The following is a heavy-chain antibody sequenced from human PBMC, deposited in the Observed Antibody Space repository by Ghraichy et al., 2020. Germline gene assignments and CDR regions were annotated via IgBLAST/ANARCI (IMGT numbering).Heavy chain of an antibody. J-gene: IGHJ4*02. CDR1: GFTFKNFW. CDR3: VRQGPLDY. CDR2: INRDGSEK. Sequence: GESLNISCAASGFTFKNFWMTWVRQVPGKGLEWVVNINRDGSEKNYVDSVKDRFTISRDNAKNSLYLQMNSLRVEDTAVYYCVRQGPLDYWGQGALVTVSS. V-gene: IGHV3-7*04.